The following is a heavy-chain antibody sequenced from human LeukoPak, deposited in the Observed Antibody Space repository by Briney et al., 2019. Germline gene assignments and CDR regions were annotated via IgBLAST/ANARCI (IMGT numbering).Heavy chain of an antibody. CDR2: FYYNKYT. D-gene: IGHD2-2*01. Sequence: SETLSLTCAVSGGSIRSGSYYWGWIRQPPGKRLEWIGSFYYNKYTYYNPSLKSRVIISVDTSKNQFSLKLSSVTAADTAVYYCARVLSGYCSSNSCYEVDYWGQGTLVTVSS. J-gene: IGHJ4*02. CDR1: GGSIRSGSYY. V-gene: IGHV4-39*07. CDR3: ARVLSGYCSSNSCYEVDY.